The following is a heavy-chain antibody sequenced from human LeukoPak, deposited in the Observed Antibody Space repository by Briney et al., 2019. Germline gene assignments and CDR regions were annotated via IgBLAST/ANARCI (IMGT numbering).Heavy chain of an antibody. CDR3: ARDRFGEFGP. J-gene: IGHJ5*02. V-gene: IGHV3-48*01. D-gene: IGHD3-10*01. CDR2: ISSSTSTI. CDR1: GFPFSTYS. Sequence: PGGSLRLYCAASGFPFSTYSMNWVRQAPGKGLEWISYISSSTSTIYYADSVKGRFPISRDNAKNSLYLQMHGLRAEDTAVYYCARDRFGEFGPWGQGTLVTVSS.